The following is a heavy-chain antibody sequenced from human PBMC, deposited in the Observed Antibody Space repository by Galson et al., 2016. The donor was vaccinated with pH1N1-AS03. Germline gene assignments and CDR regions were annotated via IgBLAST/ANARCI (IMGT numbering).Heavy chain of an antibody. V-gene: IGHV1-69*06. CDR2: IIAMFGTA. CDR3: ARDANYDFWSGHDAFDI. CDR1: GGTFSSYA. J-gene: IGHJ3*02. D-gene: IGHD3-3*01. Sequence: SVKVSCKASGGTFSSYAISWVRQAPGQGLEWMGGIIAMFGTANYAQKVQGRVTITADKSTSTVYMELSSLRSEDTAVYYCARDANYDFWSGHDAFDIWGQGTMVTVSS.